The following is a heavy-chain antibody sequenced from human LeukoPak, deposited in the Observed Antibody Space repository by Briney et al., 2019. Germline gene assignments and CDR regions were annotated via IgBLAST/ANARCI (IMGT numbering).Heavy chain of an antibody. J-gene: IGHJ4*02. Sequence: GESLKISCKGSGYNFATYWIDWVRQVPGKGLEWMGIIYPGDSDTRYSPSFQGQVTISADKSINTAYLQWSSLKASDTAMYYCARHIGLIGKIDYWGQGTLVTVSS. CDR1: GYNFATYW. CDR3: ARHIGLIGKIDY. V-gene: IGHV5-51*01. CDR2: IYPGDSDT. D-gene: IGHD2-8*01.